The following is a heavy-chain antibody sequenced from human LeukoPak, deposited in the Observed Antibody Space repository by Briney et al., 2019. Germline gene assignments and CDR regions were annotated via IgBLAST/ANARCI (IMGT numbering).Heavy chain of an antibody. CDR1: GFSLSTRGGG. CDR2: SYWDDDK. D-gene: IGHD7-27*01. J-gene: IGHJ4*02. V-gene: IGHV2-5*02. CDR3: AHLKLGYDY. Sequence: SGPTLLKPTQTLTLTCTFSGFSLSTRGGGVGWIRQPPGKALEWLSLSYWDDDKRYSPSLKSRLTITKDTSKTQVVLTMTNMDPVDTATYYCAHLKLGYDYWGQGTLVTVSS.